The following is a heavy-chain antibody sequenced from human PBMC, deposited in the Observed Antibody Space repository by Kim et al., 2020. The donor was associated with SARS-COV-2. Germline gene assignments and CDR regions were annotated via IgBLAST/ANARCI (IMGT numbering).Heavy chain of an antibody. CDR1: GFSFSTYD. V-gene: IGHV3-23*01. CDR2: ITGRDGST. CDR3: ARESSRRADY. J-gene: IGHJ4*02. D-gene: IGHD2-2*01. Sequence: GGSLRLSCAASGFSFSTYDMSWVRQAPGKGLEWVSAITGRDGSTFYADSVKGRFTISRDNSKNTLFLQLNSLRAEDTALYYCARESSRRADYWGQGTVVT.